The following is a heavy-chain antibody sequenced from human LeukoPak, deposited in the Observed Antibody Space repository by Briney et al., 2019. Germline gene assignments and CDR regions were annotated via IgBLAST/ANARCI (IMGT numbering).Heavy chain of an antibody. CDR3: ARVYYYDSSGYLNPFDY. D-gene: IGHD3-22*01. Sequence: GGSLRLSCAASGFTFSRYGMHWVRQAPGKGLEWVAFIRYDGSNKYYADSVKGRFTISRDNSENTLYLQMNSLRAEDTAVYYCARVYYYDSSGYLNPFDYWGQGTLVTVSS. CDR1: GFTFSRYG. V-gene: IGHV3-30*02. CDR2: IRYDGSNK. J-gene: IGHJ4*02.